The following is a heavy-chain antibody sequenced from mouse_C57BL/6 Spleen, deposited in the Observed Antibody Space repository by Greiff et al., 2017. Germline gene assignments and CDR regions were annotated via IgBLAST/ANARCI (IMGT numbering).Heavy chain of an antibody. V-gene: IGHV1-58*01. CDR2: IYIGNGYT. Sequence: DVQLQESGAELVRPGSSVKMSCKTSGYTFTSYGINWVKQRPGQGLEWIGYIYIGNGYTKYNEKFKGKATLTSDTSSSTAYMPLSSLTSEDSAIYSCARKGICYGNYGHCFDYWGQGTTLTVSS. CDR1: GYTFTSYG. J-gene: IGHJ2*01. D-gene: IGHD2-1*01. CDR3: ARKGICYGNYGHCFDY.